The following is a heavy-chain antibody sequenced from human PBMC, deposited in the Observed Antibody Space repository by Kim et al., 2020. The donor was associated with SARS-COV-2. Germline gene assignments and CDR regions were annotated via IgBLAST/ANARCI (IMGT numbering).Heavy chain of an antibody. D-gene: IGHD4-17*01. CDR3: AKDFRGDGYFFDY. CDR2: ISGGAGTNT. CDR1: GFTFSSHA. V-gene: IGHV3-23*01. J-gene: IGHJ4*02. Sequence: GGSLRLSCAASGFTFSSHAMSWVRQAPGKGLEWVSVISGGAGTNTYYADSVKGRFTISRDNSKKTLYLQMNSLRAEDTAVYYCAKDFRGDGYFFDYWGQGTLVSVSS.